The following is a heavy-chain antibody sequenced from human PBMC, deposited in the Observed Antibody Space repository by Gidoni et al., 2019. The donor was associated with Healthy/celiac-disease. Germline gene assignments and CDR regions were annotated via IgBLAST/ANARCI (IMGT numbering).Heavy chain of an antibody. CDR3: AKDVLRYFATRVDY. CDR1: GFTFSSYA. Sequence: EVQLLESGGGLVQPGGSLRLSCADSGFTFSSYAMSWVRQAPGTGREWVSASSGSGGSTYYADAVKGRFTISRDNAKNTLYLQMNSLRAEDTAVYYCAKDVLRYFATRVDYWGQGTLVTVSS. J-gene: IGHJ4*02. CDR2: SSGSGGST. V-gene: IGHV3-23*01. D-gene: IGHD3-9*01.